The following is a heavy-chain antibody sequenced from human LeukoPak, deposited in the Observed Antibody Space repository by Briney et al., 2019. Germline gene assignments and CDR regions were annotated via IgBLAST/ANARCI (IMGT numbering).Heavy chain of an antibody. D-gene: IGHD2-2*01. CDR1: GCTFTEEY. CDR3: ARDPKSQLLLVS. CDR2: INPYSGDI. V-gene: IGHV1-2*02. J-gene: IGHJ4*02. Sequence: GSVTVSRKSSGCTFTEEYIHWVGQAPGQGVEGMGWINPYSGDINYAQRFQGRVTLNRETSTSTPYVEMSRLTSGDTAVYYCARDPKSQLLLVSWGQGTLVTVSS.